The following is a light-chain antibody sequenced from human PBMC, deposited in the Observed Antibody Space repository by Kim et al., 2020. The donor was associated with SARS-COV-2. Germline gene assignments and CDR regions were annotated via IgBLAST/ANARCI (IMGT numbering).Light chain of an antibody. V-gene: IGLV3-25*03. CDR3: QSADISGTSWI. J-gene: IGLJ2*01. CDR2: RDK. Sequence: PGRAPILVLYRDKERPSWIPERFFGSSSGTTLTLTITEVQTEDEADYFCQSADISGTSWIFGGGTQLTVL.